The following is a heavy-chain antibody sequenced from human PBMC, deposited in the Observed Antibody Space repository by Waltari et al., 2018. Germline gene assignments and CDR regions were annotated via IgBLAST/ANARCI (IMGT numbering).Heavy chain of an antibody. J-gene: IGHJ4*02. CDR1: GGSISSSSDY. Sequence: QLQLQESGPGLVKPSETLSLTCTVSGGSISSSSDYWGWIRQPPGKGLEWIGSIYYSGCTYYNPALKSRVTISVDTSKNQFSLKLSSVTAADTAVYYCAKYHFWSNFDYWGQGTLVTVSS. V-gene: IGHV4-39*07. D-gene: IGHD3-3*01. CDR3: AKYHFWSNFDY. CDR2: IYYSGCT.